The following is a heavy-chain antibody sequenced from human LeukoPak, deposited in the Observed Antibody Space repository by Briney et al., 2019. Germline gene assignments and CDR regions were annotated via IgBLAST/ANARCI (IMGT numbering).Heavy chain of an antibody. J-gene: IGHJ5*02. Sequence: SETLSLTCTVSGGSISSGGYYWSWIRQHPGKGLEWIGYIYYSGSTYYNPSLKSRVTISVGTSKNQFSLKLSSVTAADTAVYYCARGPGGVFQNWFDPWGQGTLVTVSS. CDR1: GGSISSGGYY. D-gene: IGHD3-16*01. V-gene: IGHV4-31*03. CDR3: ARGPGGVFQNWFDP. CDR2: IYYSGST.